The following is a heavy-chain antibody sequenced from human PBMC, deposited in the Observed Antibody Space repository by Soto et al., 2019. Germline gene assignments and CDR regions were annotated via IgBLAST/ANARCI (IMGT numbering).Heavy chain of an antibody. J-gene: IGHJ4*02. CDR3: ARTGYYDSSGYSFFDY. V-gene: IGHV4-59*01. CDR1: GGSISSYY. CDR2: IYYSGST. Sequence: SETLSLTCTVSGGSISSYYWSWIRQPPGKGLEWIGYIYYSGSTNYNPSLKSRVTISVDTSKNQFSLKLSSVTAADTAVYYCARTGYYDSSGYSFFDYWGQGTLVTVS. D-gene: IGHD3-22*01.